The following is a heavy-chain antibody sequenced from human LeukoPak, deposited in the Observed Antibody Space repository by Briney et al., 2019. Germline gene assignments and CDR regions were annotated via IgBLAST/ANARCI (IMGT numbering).Heavy chain of an antibody. V-gene: IGHV1-69*13. CDR3: ARYYDSSGYYYDY. CDR2: IIPIFGTA. J-gene: IGHJ4*02. CDR1: GGTFSSYA. D-gene: IGHD3-22*01. Sequence: SVKVSCKASGGTFSSYAISWVRQAPGQGLEWMGGIIPIFGTANYAQKFQGRVTITADESTSTAYMELSSLRSEDTAVYCCARYYDSSGYYYDYWGQGTLVTVSS.